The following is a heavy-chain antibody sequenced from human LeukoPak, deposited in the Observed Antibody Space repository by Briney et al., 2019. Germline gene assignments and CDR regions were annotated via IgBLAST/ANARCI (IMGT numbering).Heavy chain of an antibody. V-gene: IGHV3-21*01. CDR2: ISSSSSYI. D-gene: IGHD3-10*01. J-gene: IGHJ4*02. CDR1: GFTFSSYS. CDR3: ARDSILWFGELPSDY. Sequence: GSLRLSCAASGFTFSSYSMNWVRQAPGKGLEWVSSISSSSSYIYYADSVKGRFTISRDNAKNSLYLQMNSLRAEDTAVYYCARDSILWFGELPSDYWGQGTLVTVSS.